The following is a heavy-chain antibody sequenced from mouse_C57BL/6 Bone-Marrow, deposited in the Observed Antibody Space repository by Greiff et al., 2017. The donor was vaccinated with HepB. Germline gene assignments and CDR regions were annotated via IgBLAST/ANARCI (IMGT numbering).Heavy chain of an antibody. CDR3: ARGTVVANYFDY. CDR2: INPNNGGT. V-gene: IGHV1-26*01. Sequence: EVQLQQSGPELVKPGASVKISCKASGYTFTDYYMNWVKQSHGKSLEWIGDINPNNGGTSYNQKFKGKATLTVDKSSSTAYMELRSLTSEDSAVYYCARGTVVANYFDYWGQGTTLTVSS. J-gene: IGHJ2*01. D-gene: IGHD1-1*01. CDR1: GYTFTDYY.